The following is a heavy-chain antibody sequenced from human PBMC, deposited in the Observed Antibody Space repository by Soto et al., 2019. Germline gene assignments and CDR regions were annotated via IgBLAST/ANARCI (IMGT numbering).Heavy chain of an antibody. J-gene: IGHJ4*02. Sequence: GGSLRLSCAASGFTFSSYAMSWVRQAPGKGLEWVSAISGSGGSTYYADSVKGRFTISRDNSKNTLYLQLNSLRAEDTAVYYCAKSRSGWFFLGYWGQGTLVTVSS. CDR2: ISGSGGST. V-gene: IGHV3-23*01. CDR3: AKSRSGWFFLGY. CDR1: GFTFSSYA. D-gene: IGHD6-19*01.